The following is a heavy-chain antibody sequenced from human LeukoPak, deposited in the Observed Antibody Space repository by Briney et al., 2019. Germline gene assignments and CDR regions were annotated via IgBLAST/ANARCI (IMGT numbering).Heavy chain of an antibody. D-gene: IGHD4-11*01. V-gene: IGHV1-8*03. CDR1: GYTFTSYD. J-gene: IGHJ5*02. CDR2: MNPNSGNT. Sequence: APVKVSCQASGYTFTSYDINWVRQATGQGLEWMGWMNPNSGNTGYAQKFQGRVTITRNTSISSAYMELNSLRSEDTAVYYCARGRATVTTHWFDPWGQGTVVTVSS. CDR3: ARGRATVTTHWFDP.